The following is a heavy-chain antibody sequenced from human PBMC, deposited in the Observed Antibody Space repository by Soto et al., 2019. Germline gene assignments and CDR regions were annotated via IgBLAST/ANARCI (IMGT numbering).Heavy chain of an antibody. D-gene: IGHD3-3*01. CDR2: ISGSGSDR. Sequence: EVQVLESGGGLVEPGGSLRLSCVGSGFTISTYAMNWVRRAPGKGLEWVSGISGSGSDRYYADSVRGRFIISRDNSNNTLNLQMDSLRAEDTAIYYCTKTPRSFYYYMDVWGKGTTVTVSS. CDR1: GFTISTYA. V-gene: IGHV3-23*01. J-gene: IGHJ6*03. CDR3: TKTPRSFYYYMDV.